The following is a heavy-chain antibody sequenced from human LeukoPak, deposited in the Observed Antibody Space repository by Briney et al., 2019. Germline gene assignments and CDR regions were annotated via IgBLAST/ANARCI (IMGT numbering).Heavy chain of an antibody. Sequence: PSETLSLTCTVSGGSISSSSYYWGWLRQPPGKGLGWIGSIYYSGSTYYNPSLKSRVTISVDTSKNQFSLKLSSVTAADTAVYYCARHVEYDILTGYYTLANWFDPWGQGTLVTVSS. CDR2: IYYSGST. J-gene: IGHJ5*02. CDR1: GGSISSSSYY. CDR3: ARHVEYDILTGYYTLANWFDP. D-gene: IGHD3-9*01. V-gene: IGHV4-39*01.